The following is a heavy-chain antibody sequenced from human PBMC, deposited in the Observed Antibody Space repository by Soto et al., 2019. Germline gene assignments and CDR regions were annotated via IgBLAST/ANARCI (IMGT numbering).Heavy chain of an antibody. V-gene: IGHV3-74*01. Sequence: EVQLLESGGGLVRPGGSLRLSCSASGFPLGTHDMGWVRQAPGTGLEWVSRIDSDGSRTSYADSVKGRFTISRDNAKNTLYLQMNSLRAEDTAVYYCARDLSSCSSARCYSYYYGMDVWGQGTTVTVSS. D-gene: IGHD2-2*01. J-gene: IGHJ6*02. CDR2: IDSDGSRT. CDR1: GFPLGTHD. CDR3: ARDLSSCSSARCYSYYYGMDV.